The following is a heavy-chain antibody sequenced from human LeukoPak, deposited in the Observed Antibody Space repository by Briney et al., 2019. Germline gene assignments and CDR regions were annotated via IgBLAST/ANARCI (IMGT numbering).Heavy chain of an antibody. CDR3: ARDGGSGSHDLAEYFQL. Sequence: SQTLFLSFSVHRGPIRRGACNSSSLRQPPGKGPDQLRYIYHSGSTYYNPALKSRVCISVDTSKNQFSLKLSSVTAADTAVYYCARDGGSGSHDLAEYFQLWGQGTLVTVPS. V-gene: IGHV4-31*03. D-gene: IGHD3-10*01. CDR2: IYHSGST. CDR1: RGPIRRGACN. J-gene: IGHJ1*01.